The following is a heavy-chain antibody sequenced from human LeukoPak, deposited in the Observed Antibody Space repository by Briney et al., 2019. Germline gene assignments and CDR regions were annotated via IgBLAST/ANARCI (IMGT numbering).Heavy chain of an antibody. J-gene: IGHJ4*02. CDR3: AKPGYSHDIFRNFDY. CDR2: IRDSGDAT. D-gene: IGHD5-18*01. Sequence: GGSLTLSCTPSGLTFSNYGMICVRQAPGKALEWVSGIRDSGDATYYADSVKGRFTISRDNSKNTLYLQMNSLRAGDTGVYQCAKPGYSHDIFRNFDYWGQGILVTVSS. V-gene: IGHV3-23*01. CDR1: GLTFSNYG.